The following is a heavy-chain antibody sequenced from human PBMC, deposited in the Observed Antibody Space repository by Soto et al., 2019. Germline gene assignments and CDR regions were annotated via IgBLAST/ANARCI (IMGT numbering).Heavy chain of an antibody. V-gene: IGHV4-61*01. J-gene: IGHJ4*02. CDR3: AREEKQLSRYGGDFDY. D-gene: IGHD3-16*01. CDR1: DGSVNSGNYY. Sequence: SETLPLTCSVSDGSVNSGNYYWSWIRQPPGKGLEWIGHIYYIGTTDYNPSLRSRVTISVDTSKNQFSLKVTSVTAADTAVYFCAREEKQLSRYGGDFDYWGQGILVTVSS. CDR2: IYYIGTT.